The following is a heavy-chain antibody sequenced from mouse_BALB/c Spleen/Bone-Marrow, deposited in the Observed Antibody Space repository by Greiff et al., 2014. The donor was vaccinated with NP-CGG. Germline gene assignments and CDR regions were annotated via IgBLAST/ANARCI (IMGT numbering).Heavy chain of an antibody. CDR1: GYTFTRYW. J-gene: IGHJ2*01. Sequence: SGAELLKPGTSVKLSCKASGYTFTRYWMHWVKQRPGQGLEWIGELNPSNGHTNYNGKFKNKATVTVDKSSSTAYMQLSSLTPEDSAVYYCARMITTRGFDYWGQGTTLTVSS. D-gene: IGHD2-4*01. V-gene: IGHV1S81*02. CDR2: LNPSNGHT. CDR3: ARMITTRGFDY.